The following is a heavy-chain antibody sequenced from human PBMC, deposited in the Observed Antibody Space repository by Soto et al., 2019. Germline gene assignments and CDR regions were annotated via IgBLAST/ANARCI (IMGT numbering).Heavy chain of an antibody. J-gene: IGHJ3*01. D-gene: IGHD4-17*01. CDR2: ISGSGGTT. CDR3: AKDPNGDYIGAFDF. Sequence: PGGSLRLSCAVSGFTFSSYAMTCVRQAPGKGLEWVSVISGSGGTTYYAESVKGRFTISRDNSKNTLYLQMNSLRAEDTAVYYCAKDPNGDYIGAFDFWGQGTPVTVSS. CDR1: GFTFSSYA. V-gene: IGHV3-23*01.